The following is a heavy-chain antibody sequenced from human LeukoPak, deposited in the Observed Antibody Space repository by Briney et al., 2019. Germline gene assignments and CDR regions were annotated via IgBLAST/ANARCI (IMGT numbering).Heavy chain of an antibody. V-gene: IGHV4-39*02. CDR3: ARLTHSYYSDTSGYYPYYYMDV. D-gene: IGHD3-22*01. CDR2: ISYSGNT. J-gene: IGHJ6*03. Sequence: SETLSLTCTVSAGSISSSDYYWGWIRQSPGKGLEWIGRISYSGNTYYNPSLKSRITISVDTSKNPFSLRLSSVTAADTAVYYCARLTHSYYSDTSGYYPYYYMDVWGKGTRVTVSS. CDR1: AGSISSSDYY.